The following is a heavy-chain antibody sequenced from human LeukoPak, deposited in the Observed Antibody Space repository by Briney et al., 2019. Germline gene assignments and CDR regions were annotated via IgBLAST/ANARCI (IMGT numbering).Heavy chain of an antibody. V-gene: IGHV4-39*07. D-gene: IGHD3-22*01. CDR1: GGSISSRSYY. Sequence: KPSETQSLTCTVSGGSISSRSYYWGWIRQPPGKGLEWIGSIYYSGSTYYNPPLKSRVTISVDTSKNQFSLRLSSVTAADTAVYYCASPYYYDSGGFDWGQGTLVAVSS. CDR2: IYYSGST. CDR3: ASPYYYDSGGFD. J-gene: IGHJ4*02.